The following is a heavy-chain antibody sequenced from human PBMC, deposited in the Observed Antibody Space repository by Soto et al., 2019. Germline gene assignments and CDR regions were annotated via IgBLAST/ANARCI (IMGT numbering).Heavy chain of an antibody. CDR1: GVSITPYF. CDR2: ISASGRT. V-gene: IGHV4-4*07. Sequence: QVQLQESGPGLVKPSETLSLTCTVSGVSITPYFWCWIRQPDGKAPEWVGHISASGRTTYNPSLKSRVSMFVSQNQVSLRLTSVTAADTAVYYCARHFDVDPSLDQYYFDLWGRGALVTVSS. D-gene: IGHD3-9*01. J-gene: IGHJ2*01. CDR3: ARHFDVDPSLDQYYFDL.